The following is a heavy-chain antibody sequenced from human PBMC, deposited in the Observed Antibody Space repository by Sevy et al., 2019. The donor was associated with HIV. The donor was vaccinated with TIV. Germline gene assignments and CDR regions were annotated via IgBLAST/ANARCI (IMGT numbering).Heavy chain of an antibody. CDR2: INGKGRST. Sequence: GGSLRLSCAASEFIFSDYAMNWVRQTPGKGLEWVSSINGKGRSTHYADSVEGRFTISRDNSKNTLYLQMNSLRAEDTAVYYCAKTINSGGGAVPAANYYYYGTDVWGQGTTVTVSS. CDR1: EFIFSDYA. CDR3: AKTINSGGGAVPAANYYYYGTDV. V-gene: IGHV3-23*01. J-gene: IGHJ6*02. D-gene: IGHD2-2*01.